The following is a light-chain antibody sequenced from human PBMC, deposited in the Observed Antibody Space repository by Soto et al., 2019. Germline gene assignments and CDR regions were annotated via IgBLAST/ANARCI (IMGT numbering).Light chain of an antibody. Sequence: VVLRQSPGTLSLSPGERATLSCRASQSVTNNYLAWYQQKPGQAPRLLIFGASIRATGIPDRFSGSGSGTDFNLTISSLETEDFAVYQCQQYGSSTTTFGQGTKLDIK. CDR3: QQYGSSTTT. CDR1: QSVTNNY. V-gene: IGKV3-20*01. J-gene: IGKJ1*01. CDR2: GAS.